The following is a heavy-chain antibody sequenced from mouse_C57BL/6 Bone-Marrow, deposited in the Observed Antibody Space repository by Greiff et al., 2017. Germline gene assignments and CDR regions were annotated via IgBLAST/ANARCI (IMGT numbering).Heavy chain of an antibody. CDR2: INPGSGGT. CDR1: GYAFTNYL. D-gene: IGHD1-1*01. CDR3: ARGGSSLFGY. V-gene: IGHV1-54*01. J-gene: IGHJ3*01. Sequence: QVQLQQSGAELVRPGTSVKVSCKASGYAFTNYLIEWVKQRPGQGLEWIGVINPGSGGTNYNEKFKGKATLTADKSSSTAYMPLSSLTSEDSAVYSGARGGSSLFGYRGQGTLVTVSA.